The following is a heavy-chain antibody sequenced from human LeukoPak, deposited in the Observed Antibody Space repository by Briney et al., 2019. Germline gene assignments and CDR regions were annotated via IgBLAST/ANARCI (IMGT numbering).Heavy chain of an antibody. CDR2: IILMFGTA. J-gene: IGHJ6*02. V-gene: IGHV1-69*13. D-gene: IGHD1-26*01. CDR1: GGTLNDYA. Sequence: SVKVSCKASGGTLNDYANSWVRQAPGQGLEWMGWIILMFGTANYAQKFQGRVTITADESTSTGYMEVSSLRSEDTAVYYCAAISGSLNYYYYGMDVWGQGTTVTVSS. CDR3: AAISGSLNYYYYGMDV.